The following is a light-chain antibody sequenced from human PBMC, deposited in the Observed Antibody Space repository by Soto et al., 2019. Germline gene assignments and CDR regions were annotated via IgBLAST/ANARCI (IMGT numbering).Light chain of an antibody. V-gene: IGKV3-11*01. J-gene: IGKJ5*01. CDR1: QSVSSY. CDR2: DAS. CDR3: QQRSNWPPIT. Sequence: EIVLTQSPATLSLSPGERATVSFRASQSVSSYLAWYQQKPGQAPRLLIYDASNRATGIPARFSGSGSGTDFTLTISSLEPEDFAVYYCQQRSNWPPITFGQGTRLEIK.